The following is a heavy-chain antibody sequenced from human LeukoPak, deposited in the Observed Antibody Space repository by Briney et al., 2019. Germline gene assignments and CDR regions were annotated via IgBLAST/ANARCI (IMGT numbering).Heavy chain of an antibody. Sequence: GASVKVSCKASGYTFTSYDINWVRQAPGQGLEWMGWMNPNSGNTGYSQKFQGRVTMTRNTSVSTAYMELSSLRSEDTAVYYCASALSAAAGDYWGQGTLVTVSS. V-gene: IGHV1-8*01. CDR2: MNPNSGNT. J-gene: IGHJ4*02. D-gene: IGHD6-13*01. CDR1: GYTFTSYD. CDR3: ASALSAAAGDY.